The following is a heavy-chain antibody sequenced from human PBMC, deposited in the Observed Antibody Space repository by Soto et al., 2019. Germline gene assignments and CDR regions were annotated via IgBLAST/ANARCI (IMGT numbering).Heavy chain of an antibody. V-gene: IGHV3-23*01. J-gene: IGHJ4*02. CDR1: GFTCSSYA. CDR2: IDGSGGDR. CDR3: AKEIVAGAYLDTSAFHF. Sequence: EVQLLESGGGLVQPGGSLRLSCAASGFTCSSYAMGWVRQAPGTGLEWVSVIDGSGGDRSLADSVKGRFTISRDNSKKSLYLQIGRVRVLDTARYFCAKEIVAGAYLDTSAFHFLGQGTLVTFSS. D-gene: IGHD3-22*01.